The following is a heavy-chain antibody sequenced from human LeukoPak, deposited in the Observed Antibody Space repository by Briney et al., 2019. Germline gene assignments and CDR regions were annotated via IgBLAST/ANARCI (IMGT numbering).Heavy chain of an antibody. V-gene: IGHV3-74*01. CDR2: INSDGSST. CDR3: AKPIAVAGDTYYFDY. J-gene: IGHJ4*02. CDR1: GFTFSSYW. D-gene: IGHD6-19*01. Sequence: GGSLRLSCAASGFTFSSYWMHWVRQVPGKGLVWVSRINSDGSSTSYADSAKGRFTISRDNAKNTLYVQMNSLRAEDTAVYYCAKPIAVAGDTYYFDYWGQGTLVTVSS.